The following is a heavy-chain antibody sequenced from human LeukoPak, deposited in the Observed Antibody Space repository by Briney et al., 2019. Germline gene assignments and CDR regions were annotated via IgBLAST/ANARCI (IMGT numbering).Heavy chain of an antibody. Sequence: ASVKVSCKASGYTFTGYYMHWVRQAPGQGLEWMGWINPNSGGTNYEQKFQGRVTMTRDTSISTAYMELSRLRSDDTAVYYCARDNLPYYYGSGSYTYYFDYWGQGTLVTVSS. V-gene: IGHV1-2*02. CDR3: ARDNLPYYYGSGSYTYYFDY. CDR1: GYTFTGYY. D-gene: IGHD3-10*01. J-gene: IGHJ4*02. CDR2: INPNSGGT.